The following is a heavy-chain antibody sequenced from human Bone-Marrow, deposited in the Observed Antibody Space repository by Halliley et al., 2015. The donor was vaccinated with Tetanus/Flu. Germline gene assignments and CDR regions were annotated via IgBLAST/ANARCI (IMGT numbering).Heavy chain of an antibody. CDR2: IFSGGGT. CDR3: ARDFGTDSTGYYGMDV. V-gene: IGHV3-53*01. J-gene: IGHJ6*02. Sequence: SIIFSGGGTYYADSVKGRFTISRDNSKNTLYLQRNSLRAEDSAVYYCARDFGTDSTGYYGMDVWGQGTTVTVSS. D-gene: IGHD3-22*01.